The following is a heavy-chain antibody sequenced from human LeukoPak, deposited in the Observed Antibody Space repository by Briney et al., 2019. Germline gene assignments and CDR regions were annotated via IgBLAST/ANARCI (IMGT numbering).Heavy chain of an antibody. CDR3: ARRRRIVETSKGDGFDI. Sequence: ASVNVSCKASGYSFNNDGISWMRQAAGQGLEWMGWISSYSGKTNYAQKFQGRVTMTTDRSSSTAYMELRSLRSGDTAVYYCARRRRIVETSKGDGFDIWGQGTMVTVSS. CDR1: GYSFNNDG. D-gene: IGHD1-26*01. V-gene: IGHV1-18*01. CDR2: ISSYSGKT. J-gene: IGHJ3*02.